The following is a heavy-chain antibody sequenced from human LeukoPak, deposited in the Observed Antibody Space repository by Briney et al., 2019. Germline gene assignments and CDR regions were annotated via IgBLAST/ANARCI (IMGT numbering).Heavy chain of an antibody. Sequence: PSETLSLTCAVYGGSFSGYYWSWIRQPPGKGLEWIGYIYYSGSTNYNPSLKSRVTISVDTSKNQFSLKLSSVTAADTAVYYCARGGGFASGYLLWGQGTLVTVSS. CDR3: ARGGGFASGYLL. D-gene: IGHD3-22*01. CDR2: IYYSGST. CDR1: GGSFSGYY. J-gene: IGHJ4*02. V-gene: IGHV4-59*01.